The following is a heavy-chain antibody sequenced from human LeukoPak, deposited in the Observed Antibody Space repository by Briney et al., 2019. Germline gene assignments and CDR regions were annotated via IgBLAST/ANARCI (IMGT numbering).Heavy chain of an antibody. D-gene: IGHD2-21*02. CDR1: GFTFSSSL. V-gene: IGHV3-7*03. Sequence: GGSLRLSCAASGFTFSSSLMTWVRQAPGKGLEWVASVNQDGGEKNYVDSVKGRFTISRDNAMNSLYLQMNSLRTEDTAVYYCASGRVTAVYWGQGTLVTVSS. J-gene: IGHJ4*02. CDR2: VNQDGGEK. CDR3: ASGRVTAVY.